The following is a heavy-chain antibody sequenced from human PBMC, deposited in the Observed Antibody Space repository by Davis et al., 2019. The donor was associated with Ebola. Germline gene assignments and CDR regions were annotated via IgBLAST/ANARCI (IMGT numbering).Heavy chain of an antibody. Sequence: MPSETLSLTCTVSGGSVSSGSYYWSWIRQPPGKGLEWIGYIYYSGSTNYNPSLKSRVTISVDTSKNQFSLKLSSVTAADTAVYYCAALFSGSYLAYVDVWGKGTTVTVS. CDR1: GGSVSSGSYY. V-gene: IGHV4-61*01. D-gene: IGHD1-26*01. CDR2: IYYSGST. CDR3: AALFSGSYLAYVDV. J-gene: IGHJ6*03.